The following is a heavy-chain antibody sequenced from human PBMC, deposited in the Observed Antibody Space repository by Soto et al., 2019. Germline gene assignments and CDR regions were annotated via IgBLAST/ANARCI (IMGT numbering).Heavy chain of an antibody. CDR1: GFTFRGYW. CDR3: ARDRDIVGTSPLAY. V-gene: IGHV3-74*01. D-gene: IGHD1-26*01. Sequence: EVQLVESGGGLVQPGGSLRLSFAASGFTFRGYWMNWVPQAPGKGLVWVSHITTDGGSTNYADSVKGRFTISRDNPKDTLYLYMSSLRVDDTAVYYCARDRDIVGTSPLAYWGQGTLVTVSS. CDR2: ITTDGGST. J-gene: IGHJ4*02.